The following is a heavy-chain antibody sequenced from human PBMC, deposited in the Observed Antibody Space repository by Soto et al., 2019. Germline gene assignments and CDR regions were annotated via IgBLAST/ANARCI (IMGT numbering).Heavy chain of an antibody. D-gene: IGHD3-22*01. J-gene: IGHJ6*02. CDR1: GFTFSGSA. CDR3: TRWSPPDSSGYYYYYYGMDV. Sequence: PGGSLRLSCAASGFTFSGSAMHWVRHASGKGLEWVGRIRSKANSYATAYAASVKGRFTISRDDSKNTAYLQMNSLKTEDTAVYYCTRWSPPDSSGYYYYYYGMDVWGQGTTVTVSS. V-gene: IGHV3-73*01. CDR2: IRSKANSYAT.